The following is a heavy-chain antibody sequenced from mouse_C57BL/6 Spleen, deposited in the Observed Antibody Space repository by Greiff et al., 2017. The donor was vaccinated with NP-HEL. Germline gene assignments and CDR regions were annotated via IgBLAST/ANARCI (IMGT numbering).Heavy chain of an antibody. D-gene: IGHD2-5*01. Sequence: VQLQQSGAELVKPGASVKLSCKASGYTFTSYWMQWVKQRPGQGLEWIGEIDPSDSYTNYNQKFKGKATLTVDTSSSTAYMQLSSLTSEDSAVYYCARSYSNSFAYWGQGTLVTVSA. CDR1: GYTFTSYW. J-gene: IGHJ3*01. CDR3: ARSYSNSFAY. CDR2: IDPSDSYT. V-gene: IGHV1-50*01.